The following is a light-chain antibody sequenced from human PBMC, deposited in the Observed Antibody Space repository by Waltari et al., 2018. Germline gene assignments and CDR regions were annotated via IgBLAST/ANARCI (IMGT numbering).Light chain of an antibody. CDR3: QQYDGIVLT. CDR1: QTVTSIS. Sequence: EIVLTQSPGTLSLSPGERATLSCRASQTVTSISLSWYQQKPGQAPRLLIYGASTRATGIPDWFSGSGSGTDFTLTISRLEPEDFAVYYCQQYDGIVLTFGGGTKAEI. V-gene: IGKV3-20*01. J-gene: IGKJ4*01. CDR2: GAS.